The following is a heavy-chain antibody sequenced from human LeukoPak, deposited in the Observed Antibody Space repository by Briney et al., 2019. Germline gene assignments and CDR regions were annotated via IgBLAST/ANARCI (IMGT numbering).Heavy chain of an antibody. CDR1: GGTFSSYA. D-gene: IGHD4-17*01. CDR3: ARPRRPDYGDYEVFDY. CDR2: IIPIFGTA. Sequence: SLKVSCKASGGTFSSYAISWVRQAPGQGREWMGGIIPIFGTANYAQKFQGRVTITADESTSTAYMELSSLRSEDTAVYYCARPRRPDYGDYEVFDYWGQGTLVTVSS. V-gene: IGHV1-69*01. J-gene: IGHJ4*02.